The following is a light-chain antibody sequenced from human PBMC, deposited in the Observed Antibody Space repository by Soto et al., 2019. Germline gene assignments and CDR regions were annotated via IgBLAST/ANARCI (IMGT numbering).Light chain of an antibody. Sequence: DIHMTQSPPSLSASVGDRVTLTCRASQSIIKYLNWYQVKSGKGPKLLIYATSTLQSGVPSRFSGSGSGTEFTLTINDLQPEDFAVYYCQQGYSPLLTFGGGTRVEIK. J-gene: IGKJ4*01. CDR3: QQGYSPLLT. CDR1: QSIIKY. CDR2: ATS. V-gene: IGKV1-39*01.